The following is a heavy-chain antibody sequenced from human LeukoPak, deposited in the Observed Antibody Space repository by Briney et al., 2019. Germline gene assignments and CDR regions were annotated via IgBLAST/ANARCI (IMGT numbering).Heavy chain of an antibody. CDR1: GYSISSAYY. D-gene: IGHD2-15*01. V-gene: IGHV4-38-2*02. J-gene: IGHJ2*01. Sequence: SETLSLTCTVSGYSISSAYYWGWIRQPPGKGLDWIGSIFHSGSTYYNPSLKSRVTISVDTSKNQFSPKLSSVTAADTAVYYCARVGYCSGGSCYPVYWYFDLWGRGTLVTVSS. CDR3: ARVGYCSGGSCYPVYWYFDL. CDR2: IFHSGST.